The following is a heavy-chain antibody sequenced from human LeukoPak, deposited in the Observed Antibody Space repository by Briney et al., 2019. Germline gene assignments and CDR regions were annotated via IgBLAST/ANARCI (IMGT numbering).Heavy chain of an antibody. CDR2: ISAYNGNT. Sequence: ASVKVSCKASGYTFTSYGISWVRQAPGQGLEWMGWISAYNGNTNYAQKLQGRVTMTTDTSTSTAYMELRSLRSDDTAVYYCARDAASYCSGGSCQPRGPYYYYGMDVWGQGTTVTASS. CDR3: ARDAASYCSGGSCQPRGPYYYYGMDV. V-gene: IGHV1-18*01. D-gene: IGHD2-15*01. J-gene: IGHJ6*02. CDR1: GYTFTSYG.